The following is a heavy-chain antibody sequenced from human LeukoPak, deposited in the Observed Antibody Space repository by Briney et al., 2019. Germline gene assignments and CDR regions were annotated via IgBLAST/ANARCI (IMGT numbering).Heavy chain of an antibody. V-gene: IGHV3-21*01. Sequence: GGSLRPSCAVSGFSFSSYSMNWVRQAPGKGLEWVSSISGSSSYIYYADSVKGRFTISRDNAKNSLYVQMNSLRAEDTAVYYCARTSSGWSSHFDYWGQGTLVTVSS. CDR1: GFSFSSYS. CDR3: ARTSSGWSSHFDY. D-gene: IGHD6-19*01. CDR2: ISGSSSYI. J-gene: IGHJ4*02.